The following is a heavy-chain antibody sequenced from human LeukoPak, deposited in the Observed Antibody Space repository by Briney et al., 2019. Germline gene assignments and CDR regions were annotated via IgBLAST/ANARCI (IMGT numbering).Heavy chain of an antibody. CDR1: GGSFSDYY. Sequence: SETLSLTCAVYGGSFSDYYWSWIRQPPGKGLEWIGEINHSGSTNYNPSLKSRVTISVDTSKNQFSLKLNSATAADTAVYYCARGWKRLAAAGTGGVWRKGTTVTVSS. D-gene: IGHD6-13*01. CDR3: ARGWKRLAAAGTGGV. V-gene: IGHV4-34*01. J-gene: IGHJ6*04. CDR2: INHSGST.